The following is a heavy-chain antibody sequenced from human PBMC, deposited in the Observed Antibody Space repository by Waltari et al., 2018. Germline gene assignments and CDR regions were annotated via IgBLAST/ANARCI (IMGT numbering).Heavy chain of an antibody. V-gene: IGHV3-7*01. CDR2: IKKDGSEK. CDR3: ARGVGRFLD. D-gene: IGHD3-3*01. Sequence: EVQLVESGVGLVQTGGSMTLSCAASGFPFSSYWMGWVRQAPGKGLEWVANIKKDGSEKYYVDSGKGRFTISRDNAKKSLYLQMNSLRGDDTAVYYCARGVGRFLDWGQGTLATVSS. CDR1: GFPFSSYW. J-gene: IGHJ4*02.